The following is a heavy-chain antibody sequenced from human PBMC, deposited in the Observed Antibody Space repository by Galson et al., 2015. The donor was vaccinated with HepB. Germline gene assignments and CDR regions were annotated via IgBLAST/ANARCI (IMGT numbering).Heavy chain of an antibody. Sequence: SLRLSCAASGFTFSSYAMHWVRQAPGKGLEWVAVISDDGSNKYYADSVNGRFTISRDNSKNTLYLQMNSLRAEDTAVYYCAKVTVSGETYYDFWGGYSYDYGMDVWGQGTTVTVSS. D-gene: IGHD3-3*01. J-gene: IGHJ6*02. CDR3: AKVTVSGETYYDFWGGYSYDYGMDV. CDR1: GFTFSSYA. CDR2: ISDDGSNK. V-gene: IGHV3-30*04.